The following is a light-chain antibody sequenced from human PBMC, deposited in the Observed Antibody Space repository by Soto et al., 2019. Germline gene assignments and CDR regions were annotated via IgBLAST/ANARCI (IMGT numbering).Light chain of an antibody. CDR1: QSVSSTY. CDR2: GAS. CDR3: QQYGTSPLYT. J-gene: IGKJ2*01. V-gene: IGKV3-20*01. Sequence: EIVLTQSPGTLSLFPGERATLSCRASQSVSSTYFAWYRQKPGQPPSLLIYGASNRATGVPDRFSGSGSGPDFTLTISRLEPEDFAVYYCQQYGTSPLYTFGQGTKLEIK.